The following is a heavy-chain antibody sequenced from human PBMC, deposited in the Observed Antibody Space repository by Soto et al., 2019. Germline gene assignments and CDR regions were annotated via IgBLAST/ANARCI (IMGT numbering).Heavy chain of an antibody. Sequence: QVQLVQSGAEVKKPGASVKVSCKASGGTFSSYTISWVRQAPGQGLEWMGRIIPFLGIANYAQKFQGRVTITADKSTSTAYMEMSSLRAEDTAVYYCAREDCSSNSCYNAGWFDRWGQGTLVTVSS. CDR3: AREDCSSNSCYNAGWFDR. V-gene: IGHV1-69*08. CDR1: GGTFSSYT. J-gene: IGHJ5*02. D-gene: IGHD2-2*02. CDR2: IIPFLGIA.